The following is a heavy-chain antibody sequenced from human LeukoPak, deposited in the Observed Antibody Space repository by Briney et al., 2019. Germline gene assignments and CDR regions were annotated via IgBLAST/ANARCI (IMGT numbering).Heavy chain of an antibody. Sequence: ASVKVSCKASGYTFTSYGISWVRQAPGQGLEWMGWISAYNGNTNYAQKLQGRVTMTTDTSTSTAYMELRSLRSDDTAVYYCARVRWGFGYYDSSGYYAADYWGQGTLVTVSS. D-gene: IGHD3-22*01. V-gene: IGHV1-18*01. CDR1: GYTFTSYG. CDR2: ISAYNGNT. CDR3: ARVRWGFGYYDSSGYYAADY. J-gene: IGHJ4*02.